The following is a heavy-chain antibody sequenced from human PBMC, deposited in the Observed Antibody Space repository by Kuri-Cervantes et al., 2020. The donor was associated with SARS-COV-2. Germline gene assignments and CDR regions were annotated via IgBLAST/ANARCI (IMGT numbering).Heavy chain of an antibody. Sequence: GGSLRLSCAASGFTFSGYSMNWVRQAPGKGLEWVAFIRYDGSNKYYADSVKGRFTISRDNSKNTLYLQMNSLRAEDTAVYYCASRRGKEYSSSLGPWNFDLWGRGTLVTVSS. CDR1: GFTFSGYS. CDR3: ASRRGKEYSSSLGPWNFDL. J-gene: IGHJ2*01. V-gene: IGHV3-30*02. CDR2: IRYDGSNK. D-gene: IGHD6-6*01.